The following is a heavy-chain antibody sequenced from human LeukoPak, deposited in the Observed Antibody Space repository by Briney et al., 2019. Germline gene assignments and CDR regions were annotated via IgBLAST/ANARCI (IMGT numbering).Heavy chain of an antibody. CDR2: INPSGGST. Sequence: ASVKVSCKASGYTFTSYYMHWVRQAPGQGLEWMGIINPSGGSTSYAQKFQGRVTMTRDTSTSTVYMELSSLRSEDTAVYYCARDSAPTPYCSSTSCFEFDPWGQGTLVTVSS. V-gene: IGHV1-46*01. D-gene: IGHD2-2*01. J-gene: IGHJ5*02. CDR3: ARDSAPTPYCSSTSCFEFDP. CDR1: GYTFTSYY.